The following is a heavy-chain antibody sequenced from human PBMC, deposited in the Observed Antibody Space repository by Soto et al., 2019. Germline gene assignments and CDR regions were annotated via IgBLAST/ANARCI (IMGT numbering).Heavy chain of an antibody. D-gene: IGHD5-18*01. J-gene: IGHJ5*02. CDR2: IYYSGST. Sequence: QVQLQESGPGLVKPSETLSLTCTVSGGSISSYYWSWIRQPPGKGLEWIGYIYYSGSTNYNPSLKSRVTISVDTSKNQFSLKLSSVTAADTAVYYCARVRGNSYENTWFDPWGQGTLVTVSS. CDR1: GGSISSYY. CDR3: ARVRGNSYENTWFDP. V-gene: IGHV4-59*01.